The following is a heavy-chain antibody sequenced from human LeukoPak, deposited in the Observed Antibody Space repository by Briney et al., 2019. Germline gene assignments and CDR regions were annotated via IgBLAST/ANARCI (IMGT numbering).Heavy chain of an antibody. CDR1: GYSNSSGYY. V-gene: IGHV4-38-2*02. CDR2: IHHTGST. J-gene: IGHJ4*02. D-gene: IGHD2-15*01. Sequence: PSETLSLTCNVSGYSNSSGYYWGWIRQPPGKGLECIGIIHHTGSTYYKSSLKSRVTISVDTSKNQFSLKLSSVTAADTAVYFCARVTLLPTHIDHWGRGTLVTISS. CDR3: ARVTLLPTHIDH.